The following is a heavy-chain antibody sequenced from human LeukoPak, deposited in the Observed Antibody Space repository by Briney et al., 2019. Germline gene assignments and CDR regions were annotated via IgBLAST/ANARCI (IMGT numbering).Heavy chain of an antibody. CDR3: ARDLNWGFDY. D-gene: IGHD7-27*01. CDR1: GFTFSSYS. CDR2: ISSGTGTI. J-gene: IGHJ4*02. V-gene: IGHV3-48*01. Sequence: GGSLRLSCAASGFTFSSYSMNWVRQAPGKGLEWISYISSGTGTICYADSVKGRFTISRDNAKNSLYLQMNSLRAEDTAVYYCARDLNWGFDYWGQGTLVTVSS.